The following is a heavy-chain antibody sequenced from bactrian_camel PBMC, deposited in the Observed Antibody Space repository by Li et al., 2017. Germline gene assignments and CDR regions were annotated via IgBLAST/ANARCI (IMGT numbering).Heavy chain of an antibody. D-gene: IGHD1*01. V-gene: IGHV3S53*01. CDR2: IDSDGIA. Sequence: QVQLVESGGGSVQAGGSLRLSCGASGSIYGDACVGWLRQAPGKEREGVAAIDSDGIASYADSVKGRFTVSRDNANNTVNLMMNSLKPEDTAMYYCATAGAWCGRTVREVDFGYWGQGTQVTVS. CDR1: GSIYGDAC. CDR3: ATAGAWCGRTVREVDFGY. J-gene: IGHJ6*01.